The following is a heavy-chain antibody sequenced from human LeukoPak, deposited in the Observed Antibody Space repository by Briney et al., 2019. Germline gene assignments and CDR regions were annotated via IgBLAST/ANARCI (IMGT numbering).Heavy chain of an antibody. J-gene: IGHJ6*03. D-gene: IGHD3-3*01. CDR1: GGSFSGYY. CDR2: INHSGST. CDR3: ARFLGYYMDV. V-gene: IGHV4-34*01. Sequence: PSETLSLTCAVYGGSFSGYYWSCIREPPGQGLKWIGEINHSGSTNYNPSLKSRVTISVDTSKNQFSLKLTSVTAADTAVYYCARFLGYYMDVWGKGTTVTVSS.